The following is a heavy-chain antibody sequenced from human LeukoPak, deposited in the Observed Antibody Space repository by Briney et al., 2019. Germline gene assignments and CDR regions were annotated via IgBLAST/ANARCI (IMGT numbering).Heavy chain of an antibody. CDR1: GFTFSSYE. J-gene: IGHJ5*02. CDR3: ARDEGGSRRRFDWFDP. CDR2: ISSSGSTI. Sequence: GGSLRLSCAASGFTFSSYEMNWVRQAPGKGLEWVSYISSSGSTIYYADSVKGRFTISRDNAKNSLYLQMNSLRAEDTAVYYCARDEGGSRRRFDWFDPWGQGTLVTVSS. V-gene: IGHV3-48*03. D-gene: IGHD2-2*01.